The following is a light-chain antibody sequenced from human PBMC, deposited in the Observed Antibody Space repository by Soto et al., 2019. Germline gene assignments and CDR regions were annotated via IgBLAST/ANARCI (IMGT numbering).Light chain of an antibody. CDR3: AVWDDRLNSPV. Sequence: QLVLTQSSSASASLGSSVKLTCTLSSGHSNYIIAWHQQQPGKAPRYLMKLEDSGNYNKHSGVPDRFSGSSSGADRYLTISNLQSEDEADYYCAVWDDRLNSPVFGGGTKLTVL. V-gene: IGLV4-60*03. J-gene: IGLJ2*01. CDR1: SGHSNYI. CDR2: LEDSGNY.